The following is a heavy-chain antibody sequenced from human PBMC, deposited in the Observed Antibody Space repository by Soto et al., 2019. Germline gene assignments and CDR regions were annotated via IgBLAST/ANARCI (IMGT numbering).Heavy chain of an antibody. J-gene: IGHJ4*02. CDR3: AKDTYFYSSSGYYIVDY. D-gene: IGHD3-22*01. V-gene: IGHV3-30*18. Sequence: QVQLVESGGGVVQPERSLRLSCEASGFIFSSYGMHRVRQAPGKGLEWVAVVSHDGSNKKYVDSVEGRFTISRDNSNNTLYLQMNSLRAEDTAVYYCAKDTYFYSSSGYYIVDYWGQGTLVNVSS. CDR2: VSHDGSNK. CDR1: GFIFSSYG.